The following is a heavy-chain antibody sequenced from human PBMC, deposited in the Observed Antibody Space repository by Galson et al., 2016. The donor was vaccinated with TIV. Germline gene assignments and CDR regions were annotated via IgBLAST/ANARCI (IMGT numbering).Heavy chain of an antibody. J-gene: IGHJ3*02. V-gene: IGHV3-74*01. CDR2: INSDGRTI. Sequence: SLRLSCAASGFRFNNYWMHWVRQAPGMGLVWVSRINSDGRTISYVDTVTGRFTISRDNAKNTLYLQMNSLRAEDTAVYYCARTHDIALTPFDIWGQGTVVAVSS. D-gene: IGHD5-12*01. CDR1: GFRFNNYW. CDR3: ARTHDIALTPFDI.